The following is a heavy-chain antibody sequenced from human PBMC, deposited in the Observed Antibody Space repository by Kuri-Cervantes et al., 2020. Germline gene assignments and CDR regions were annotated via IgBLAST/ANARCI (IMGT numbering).Heavy chain of an antibody. V-gene: IGHV1-2*02. CDR1: GYTFTSYY. CDR3: ATSLTQPRDCSSTSCYFDY. D-gene: IGHD2-2*01. Sequence: ASVKVSCKASGYTFTSYYMHWVRQAPGQGLEWMGWINPNSGGTNNAQKFQGRVTRTRDTSISTAYMELSRLRSDDTAVYYCATSLTQPRDCSSTSCYFDYWGQGTLVTVSS. J-gene: IGHJ4*02. CDR2: INPNSGGT.